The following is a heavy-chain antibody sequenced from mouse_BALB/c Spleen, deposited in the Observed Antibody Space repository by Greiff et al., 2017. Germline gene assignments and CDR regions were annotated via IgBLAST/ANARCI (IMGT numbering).Heavy chain of an antibody. CDR3: GRELTGTDFDV. J-gene: IGHJ1*01. D-gene: IGHD4-1*01. V-gene: IGHV5-6-3*01. Sequence: EFGGGLVQPGGSLKLSCAASGFPFSSHGMSLVRQTPDKRLELVATIYSNGGSTYYPDSVKGRFTISRDNATNTLYLQMSSLKSEDTAMYYCGRELTGTDFDVWGAGTTVTVSS. CDR2: IYSNGGST. CDR1: GFPFSSHG.